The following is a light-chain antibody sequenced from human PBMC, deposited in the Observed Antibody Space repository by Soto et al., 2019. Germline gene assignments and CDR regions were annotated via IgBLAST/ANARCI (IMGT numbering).Light chain of an antibody. J-gene: IGKJ1*01. CDR1: QSVSSN. V-gene: IGKV3-15*01. CDR3: QQYGGSPWT. CDR2: GAS. Sequence: EIVMTQSPATLSVSPGERATLSCRASQSVSSNLAWYQQKPGQAPRLLIYGASTRATGVPARFSGSGSGTEFTLTISSLQSEDFAVYYCQQYGGSPWTFGQGTKLEIK.